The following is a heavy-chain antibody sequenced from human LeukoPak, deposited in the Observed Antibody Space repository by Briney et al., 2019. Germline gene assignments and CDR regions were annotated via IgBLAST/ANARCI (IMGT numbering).Heavy chain of an antibody. D-gene: IGHD5-18*01. Sequence: SETLSLTCAVYGGSFSGYYWSWIRQPPGKGLEWIGEINHSGSTNYNPSLKSRVTISVDTSKNQFSLKLSSVTAADTAVYYCARGGGVGTAMDYWGQGTLVTVSS. CDR3: ARGGGVGTAMDY. CDR1: GGSFSGYY. J-gene: IGHJ4*02. CDR2: INHSGST. V-gene: IGHV4-34*01.